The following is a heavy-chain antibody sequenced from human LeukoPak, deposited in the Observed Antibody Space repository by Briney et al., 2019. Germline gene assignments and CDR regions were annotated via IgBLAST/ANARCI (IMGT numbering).Heavy chain of an antibody. CDR2: IYPGDSKI. CDR1: GYIFTSQW. CDR3: ARQYYYDSRVWTTSDY. Sequence: GESLKISCKGSGYIFTSQWIGWVRQMPGKGLEWMGIIYPGDSKIRYSPSLEGQVTISADESISTAYLQWSSLKASDTAMYYCARQYYYDSRVWTTSDYWGQGTLVTVSS. J-gene: IGHJ4*02. D-gene: IGHD3-22*01. V-gene: IGHV5-51*01.